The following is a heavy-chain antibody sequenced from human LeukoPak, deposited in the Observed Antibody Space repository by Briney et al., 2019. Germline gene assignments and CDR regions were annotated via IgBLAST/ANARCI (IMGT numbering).Heavy chain of an antibody. CDR3: ARLGVRGYSYGYIDY. J-gene: IGHJ4*02. CDR2: ISAYNGNT. CDR1: GYTFTSYG. Sequence: SVKVSCKASGYTFTSYGISWVRQAPGQGLEWMGWISAYNGNTNYAQKLQGRVTMTTDTSTSTAYMELRSLRSDDTAVYYCARLGVRGYSYGYIDYWGQGTLVTVSS. D-gene: IGHD5-18*01. V-gene: IGHV1-18*01.